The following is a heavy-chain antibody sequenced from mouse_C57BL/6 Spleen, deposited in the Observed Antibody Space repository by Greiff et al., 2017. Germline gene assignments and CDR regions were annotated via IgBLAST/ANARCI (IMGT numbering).Heavy chain of an antibody. CDR2: IYPGDGDT. J-gene: IGHJ3*01. CDR1: GYAFSSSW. Sequence: QVQLQQSGPELVKPGASVKISCKASGYAFSSSWMNWVKQRPGKGLEWIGRIYPGDGDTNYNGKFQGKATLTADKSSSTAYMQLSSLTSEDSAVYFCARWGTGFAYWGQGTLVTVSA. CDR3: ARWGTGFAY. V-gene: IGHV1-82*01. D-gene: IGHD2-14*01.